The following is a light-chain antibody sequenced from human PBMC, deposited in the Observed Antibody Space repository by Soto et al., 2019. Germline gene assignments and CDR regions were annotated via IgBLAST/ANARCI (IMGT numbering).Light chain of an antibody. CDR3: CSYAGSRTWV. V-gene: IGLV2-23*02. J-gene: IGLJ3*02. CDR1: SSDVGKFNL. CDR2: DVT. Sequence: QSALTQPASVSGSPGQSITISCSGTSSDVGKFNLVSWYQQFPGTAPKLIIYDVTKRPSGVSPRFSASKSGNTASLTISGLQAEDESDYYCCSYAGSRTWVFGGGTKLTVL.